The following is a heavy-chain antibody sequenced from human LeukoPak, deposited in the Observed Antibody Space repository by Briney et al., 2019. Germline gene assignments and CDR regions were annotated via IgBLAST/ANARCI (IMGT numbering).Heavy chain of an antibody. D-gene: IGHD2-2*01. J-gene: IGHJ4*02. CDR2: INHSGRT. V-gene: IGHV4-38-2*02. Sequence: SETLSLTCTVSDYSISISSGYYWAWIRQPPGKGLECIGEINHSGRTNYNPSLKSRVTISVDTSKNQFSLKVTSVTAADTAVYYCARTETNTSWSPDFDSWGQGTLVTVSS. CDR3: ARTETNTSWSPDFDS. CDR1: DYSISISSGYY.